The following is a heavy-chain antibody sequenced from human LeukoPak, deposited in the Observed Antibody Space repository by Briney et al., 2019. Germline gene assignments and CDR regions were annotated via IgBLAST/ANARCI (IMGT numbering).Heavy chain of an antibody. CDR2: IYPGDSDT. CDR1: GYIFTSSW. D-gene: IGHD3-3*01. V-gene: IGHV5-51*01. Sequence: GESLKISCKGSGYIFTSSWIGWVRQMPGKGVEWMGIIYPGDSDTRYNPSFQGQVTISADKSISTAYLQWSSLKASDTAMYYCARSVVEAGSYYFDYWGQGTLVTVSS. J-gene: IGHJ4*02. CDR3: ARSVVEAGSYYFDY.